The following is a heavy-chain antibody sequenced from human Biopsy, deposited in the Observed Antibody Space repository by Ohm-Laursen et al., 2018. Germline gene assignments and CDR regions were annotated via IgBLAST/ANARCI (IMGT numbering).Heavy chain of an antibody. CDR3: AKGQAPDGYNYAFDV. V-gene: IGHV3-9*01. CDR1: GFNFDDFA. J-gene: IGHJ3*01. D-gene: IGHD5-24*01. CDR2: ISWNSGRI. Sequence: SLRLSCSASGFNFDDFAMHWVRQTPGKGLGWVSGISWNSGRIAYADSVKGRFTISRDNAKNPLYLQMNSLRAEDTAMYYCAKGQAPDGYNYAFDVWGQGTMLTVSS.